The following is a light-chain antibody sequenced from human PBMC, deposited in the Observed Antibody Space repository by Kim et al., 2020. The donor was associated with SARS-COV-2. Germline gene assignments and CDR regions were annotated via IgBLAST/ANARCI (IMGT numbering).Light chain of an antibody. V-gene: IGKV3-15*01. CDR3: QQYNDWPPYT. CDR2: GAS. Sequence: EIVMTQSPATLSVSPGERATLSCRASQSVRTDLAWYQQKPGQIPRLLIYGASTRATNIPARFSGSGSGTEFTLTISSLQSEDFAVYYCQQYNDWPPYTFGQGTKLE. J-gene: IGKJ2*01. CDR1: QSVRTD.